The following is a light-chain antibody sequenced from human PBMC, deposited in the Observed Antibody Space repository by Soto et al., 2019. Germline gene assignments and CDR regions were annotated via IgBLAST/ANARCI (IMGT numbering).Light chain of an antibody. J-gene: IGLJ1*01. CDR1: SSDVGGYNY. Sequence: QSALTQPASVSGSPGQSITISCTGTSSDVGGYNYVSWYQQHPGKAPKLMIYEVSNRPSGVSNRFSGSKSGNTASLTISGLQAEDEADYYCSSYTGISTPYVFGTRTKLTVL. V-gene: IGLV2-14*01. CDR3: SSYTGISTPYV. CDR2: EVS.